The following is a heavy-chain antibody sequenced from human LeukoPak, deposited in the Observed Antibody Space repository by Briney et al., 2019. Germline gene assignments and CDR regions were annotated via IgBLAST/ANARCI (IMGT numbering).Heavy chain of an antibody. J-gene: IGHJ4*02. CDR2: INQSGDT. CDR3: ARYVPVRTGTTRASFDY. CDR1: GGSFSDYD. D-gene: IGHD1-1*01. Sequence: SETLSLTCAVYGGSFSDYDWSWIRQPPGKGLEWIGEINQSGDTNCDPSLKSRVTMSIDTSKSQFSLNLRSVTAADTAVYYCARYVPVRTGTTRASFDYWGQGTLVTVSS. V-gene: IGHV4-34*01.